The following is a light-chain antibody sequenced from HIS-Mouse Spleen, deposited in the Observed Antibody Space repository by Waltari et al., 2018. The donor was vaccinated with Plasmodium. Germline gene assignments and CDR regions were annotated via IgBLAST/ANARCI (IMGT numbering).Light chain of an antibody. J-gene: IGLJ1*01. CDR1: SSAVGRYNL. Sequence: QSALTQPASVSGSPGQSITISCPGTSSAVGRYNLVSWYQPHPGKAPKLMISGGSKRPSGVSNRFSGSKSGNPASLTISGLQAEDEADYYCCSYAGSSTYVFGTGTKVTVL. CDR3: CSYAGSSTYV. CDR2: GGS. V-gene: IGLV2-23*01.